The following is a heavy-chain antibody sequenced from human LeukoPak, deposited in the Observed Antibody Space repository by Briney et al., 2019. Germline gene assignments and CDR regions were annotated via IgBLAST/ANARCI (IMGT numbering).Heavy chain of an antibody. Sequence: SETLSLTCAVSGGSISSGGYSWSWIRQPPGKGLEWIGYTYYSGSTNYNPSLKSRVTISVDTSKNQFSLKLSSVTAADTAVYYCARDPGFGPWIQLWSHTRYYGMDVWGKGTTVTVSS. D-gene: IGHD5-18*01. CDR3: ARDPGFGPWIQLWSHTRYYGMDV. CDR1: GGSISSGGYS. CDR2: TYYSGST. V-gene: IGHV4-61*08. J-gene: IGHJ6*04.